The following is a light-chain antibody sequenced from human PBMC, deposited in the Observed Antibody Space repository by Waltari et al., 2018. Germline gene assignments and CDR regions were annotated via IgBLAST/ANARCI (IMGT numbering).Light chain of an antibody. V-gene: IGLV1-47*01. CDR2: KSN. CDR3: AAWDDRLSAVV. J-gene: IGLJ2*01. Sequence: QSVLTQPPSASGTPGQRVAVPCSGRTSNIGSSYVYLYQQLPGTAPKLLIFKSNQRPSGVPDRFSGSKSGTSASLAISGLHSEDEGVYFCAAWDDRLSAVVFGGGTQLTVL. CDR1: TSNIGSSY.